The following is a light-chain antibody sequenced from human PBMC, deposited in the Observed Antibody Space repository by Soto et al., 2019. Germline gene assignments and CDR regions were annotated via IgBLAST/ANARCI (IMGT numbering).Light chain of an antibody. CDR1: SGHSSHI. J-gene: IGLJ3*02. Sequence: QPVLTQSSSASASLGSSVKLTCTLNSGHSSHIIAWHQQQPGKAPRYLMKLEGSGNYNKGSGVPDRFSGSSSGADRYLTISNLQSEDEADYYCETWDSNVGVFGEGTKLTVL. CDR3: ETWDSNVGV. V-gene: IGLV4-60*03. CDR2: LEGSGNY.